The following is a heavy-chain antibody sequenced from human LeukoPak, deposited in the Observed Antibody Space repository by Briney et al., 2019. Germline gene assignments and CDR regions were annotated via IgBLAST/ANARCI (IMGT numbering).Heavy chain of an antibody. Sequence: SETLSLTCAVYGGSFSGYYWSWIRQPPGKGLEWIGEINHSGSTNHNPSLKSRVTISVDTSKNQFSLKLSSVTAADTAVYYCARNCYGFRDYGMDVWGKGTTVTVSS. J-gene: IGHJ6*04. V-gene: IGHV4-34*01. CDR2: INHSGST. D-gene: IGHD3-10*01. CDR3: ARNCYGFRDYGMDV. CDR1: GGSFSGYY.